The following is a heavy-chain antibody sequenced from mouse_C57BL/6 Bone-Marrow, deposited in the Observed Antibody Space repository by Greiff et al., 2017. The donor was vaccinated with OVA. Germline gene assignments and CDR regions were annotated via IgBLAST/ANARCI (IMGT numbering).Heavy chain of an antibody. D-gene: IGHD2-14*01. CDR2: SRNKANDYTT. CDR1: GFTFSDFY. Sequence: EVKLVESGGGLVQSGRSLRLSCATSGFTFSDFYMEWVRQAPGKGLEWIAASRNKANDYTTEYSASVKGRFIVSRDTSQSILYLQMNALRAEDTAIYYCARDAAGYNWYFDVWGTGTTVTVSS. V-gene: IGHV7-1*01. J-gene: IGHJ1*03. CDR3: ARDAAGYNWYFDV.